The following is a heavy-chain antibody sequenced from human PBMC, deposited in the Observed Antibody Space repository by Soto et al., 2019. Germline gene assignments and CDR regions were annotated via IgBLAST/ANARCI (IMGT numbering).Heavy chain of an antibody. CDR1: GFSLSTTGEG. CDR3: AHRRLCDTSHDSNGHDV. Sequence: QITLKEAGPTLVKPTQTLTLTCTFSGFSLSTTGEGVFWIRQPPGKAPEWLALVHWNDDKRYSPSLRPRLTIKKDTSRNQVVLSFTNLDPMDTGTYYCAHRRLCDTSHDSNGHDVWGQGTTVIVSS. J-gene: IGHJ6*02. CDR2: VHWNDDK. V-gene: IGHV2-5*01. D-gene: IGHD1-1*01.